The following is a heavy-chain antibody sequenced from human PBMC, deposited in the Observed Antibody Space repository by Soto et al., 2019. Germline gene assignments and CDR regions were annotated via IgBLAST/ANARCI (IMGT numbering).Heavy chain of an antibody. V-gene: IGHV1-69*01. CDR2: IIPIFGTA. Sequence: QVQLVQSGAEVRKPGSSVKVSCKASGGTFSRHGISWVRQAPGQGLEWMGGIIPIFGTANHAQKFQGRVTITADESTSTAYMELSSLRSEDTAVYYCARGWGYDNNVYYYAYWGQGTLVIVSS. D-gene: IGHD3-22*01. CDR3: ARGWGYDNNVYYYAY. CDR1: GGTFSRHG. J-gene: IGHJ4*02.